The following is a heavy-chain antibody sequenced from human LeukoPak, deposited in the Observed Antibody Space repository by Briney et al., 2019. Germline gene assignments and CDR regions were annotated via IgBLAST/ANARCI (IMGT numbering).Heavy chain of an antibody. Sequence: GRSLRLSCAASGFTFSSYGMHWVRQAPGKGLEWVAVIWYDGSNKYYADSVKGRFTISRDNSKNTLYLQMNSLRAEDTAVYYCARAGYGDYPGYFDYWGQGTLVTVSS. J-gene: IGHJ4*02. D-gene: IGHD4-17*01. V-gene: IGHV3-30*19. CDR2: IWYDGSNK. CDR1: GFTFSSYG. CDR3: ARAGYGDYPGYFDY.